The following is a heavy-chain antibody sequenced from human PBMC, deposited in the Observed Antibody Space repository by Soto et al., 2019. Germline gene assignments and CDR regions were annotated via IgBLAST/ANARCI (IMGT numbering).Heavy chain of an antibody. CDR3: AASIFYYGMDF. J-gene: IGHJ6*02. V-gene: IGHV5-51*01. Sequence: GESLQISCQGSGYTFTNYWIGWVRQMPGKGLEWMGIIYPGDSYTKYNPSFQGQVTISADKSITTTYLRWTSLKASDTAIYYCAASIFYYGMDFWGQGTTVTVSS. CDR2: IYPGDSYT. CDR1: GYTFTNYW.